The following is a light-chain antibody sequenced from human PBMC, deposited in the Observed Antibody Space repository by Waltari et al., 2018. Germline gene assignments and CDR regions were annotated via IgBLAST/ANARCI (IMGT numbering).Light chain of an antibody. V-gene: IGLV2-11*01. Sequence: QSALTQPRSVSGSPGQSVTISCTGTSSDVGGYNYVPWYQQHPGKAPKLMIYDVSKRPSGVPDRFSGSKSGNTASLTISGLQAEDEADYYCSSYAGTYTGVFGGGTKLTVL. CDR2: DVS. CDR1: SSDVGGYNY. CDR3: SSYAGTYTGV. J-gene: IGLJ2*01.